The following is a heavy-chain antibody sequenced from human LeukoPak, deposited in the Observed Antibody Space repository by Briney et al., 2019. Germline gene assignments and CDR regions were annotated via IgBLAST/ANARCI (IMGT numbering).Heavy chain of an antibody. V-gene: IGHV3-7*01. Sequence: PGGSLRLPCAASAFTFSSHWMSWVRQAPGKGLEWVANIKEDGSDKNYVDSVKGRFTISRDNAKNTLYLQMNSLRAADTAVYYCTRWTDWYFDLWGRGTLVTVSS. CDR1: AFTFSSHW. CDR3: TRWTDWYFDL. D-gene: IGHD3/OR15-3a*01. J-gene: IGHJ2*01. CDR2: IKEDGSDK.